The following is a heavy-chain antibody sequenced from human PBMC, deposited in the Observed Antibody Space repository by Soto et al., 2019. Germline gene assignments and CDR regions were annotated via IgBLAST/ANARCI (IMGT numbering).Heavy chain of an antibody. CDR2: INAGNGNT. D-gene: IGHD2-15*01. J-gene: IGHJ4*02. CDR1: GYTFTSYA. Sequence: ASVKVSCKASGYTFTSYAMHWVRQAPGQRLEWMGWINAGNGNTEYSQKFQGRVTITRDTSASTAYMELSSLRSEDTAVYYCARILGFCSAGSCDYWGQGTLVTVSS. V-gene: IGHV1-3*01. CDR3: ARILGFCSAGSCDY.